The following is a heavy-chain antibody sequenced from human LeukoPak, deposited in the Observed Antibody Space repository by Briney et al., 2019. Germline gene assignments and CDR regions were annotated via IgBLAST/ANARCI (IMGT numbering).Heavy chain of an antibody. J-gene: IGHJ4*02. CDR1: GFTFSSYW. V-gene: IGHV3-74*01. CDR3: ARAQMGAPTDY. D-gene: IGHD1-26*01. Sequence: PGGSLRLSCAASGFTFSSYWMHWVRQAPGKGLVWVSRINSDGSSTSYADSVKGRFTISRDNAKNTLYLQMNSLRAEDTAVYYCARAQMGAPTDYWGQGTLVTVSS. CDR2: INSDGSST.